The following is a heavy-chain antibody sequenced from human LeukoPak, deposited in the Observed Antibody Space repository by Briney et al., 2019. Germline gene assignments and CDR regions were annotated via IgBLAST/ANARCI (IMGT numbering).Heavy chain of an antibody. CDR1: GGTFSSYA. CDR2: IIPILGIA. J-gene: IGHJ4*02. D-gene: IGHD4-17*01. CDR3: ASPGGNYGDYAGYDY. V-gene: IGHV1-69*04. Sequence: GASVKVSCKASGGTFSSYAISWVRQAPGQGLEWMGRIIPILGIANYAQKFQGRVTITADKSTSTAYMELSSLRSEDTAVYYCASPGGNYGDYAGYDYWGKGPLVTVS.